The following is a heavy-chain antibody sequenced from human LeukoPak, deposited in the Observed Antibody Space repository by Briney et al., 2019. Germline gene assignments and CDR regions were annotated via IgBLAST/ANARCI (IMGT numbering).Heavy chain of an antibody. CDR2: ISSSSSTV. D-gene: IGHD1-7*01. Sequence: GGSLRLSCAASGFTFSSYALNWVRQAPGKGLEWISYISSSSSTVYYTDSVKGRFTISRDNSKNTLYLQMNSLRAEDTAVYYCAKGVRNWNYAYYYYGMDVWGQGTTVTVSS. CDR3: AKGVRNWNYAYYYYGMDV. CDR1: GFTFSSYA. J-gene: IGHJ6*02. V-gene: IGHV3-48*01.